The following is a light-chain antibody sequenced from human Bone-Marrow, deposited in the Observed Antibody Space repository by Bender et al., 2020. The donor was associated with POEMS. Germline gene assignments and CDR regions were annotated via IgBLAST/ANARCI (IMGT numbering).Light chain of an antibody. J-gene: IGLJ3*02. V-gene: IGLV2-14*03. Sequence: QSALTQDASVSGSPGQSITISCTGTSSDVGGYNYVSWYQQHPGRAPKLLIYDVSYRPSGVSDRFSGSKSGNTASLTVSGLQTEDEGHYYCSSYAGPNTVVFGGGTKVTVL. CDR2: DVS. CDR3: SSYAGPNTVV. CDR1: SSDVGGYNY.